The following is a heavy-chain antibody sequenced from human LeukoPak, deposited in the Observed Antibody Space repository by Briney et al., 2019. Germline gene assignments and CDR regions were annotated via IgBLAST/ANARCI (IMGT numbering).Heavy chain of an antibody. V-gene: IGHV1-8*03. CDR2: MNPNSADT. Sequence: ASVKVSCKASGYTFTNYYINWLRQTTGQGLEWMGWMNPNSADTGYAQNFQGRVTITMNTSIGTAYMDLSSLGPDDTALYYCARGKRYDSGSYYTDYWGQGTLVTVSS. CDR1: GYTFTNYY. D-gene: IGHD3-10*01. CDR3: ARGKRYDSGSYYTDY. J-gene: IGHJ4*02.